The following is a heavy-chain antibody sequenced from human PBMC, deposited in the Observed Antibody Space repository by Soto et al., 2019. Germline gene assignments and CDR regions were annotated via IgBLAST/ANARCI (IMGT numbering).Heavy chain of an antibody. CDR3: ARSRIAARDENWFDP. Sequence: GGSLRLSCAASGFTFSSYAMHWVRQAPGKGLEWVAVISYDGSNKYYADSVKGRFTISRDNSKNTLYLQMNSLRAEDTAVYYCARSRIAARDENWFDPWGQGTLVTVSS. CDR1: GFTFSSYA. CDR2: ISYDGSNK. J-gene: IGHJ5*02. V-gene: IGHV3-30-3*01. D-gene: IGHD6-6*01.